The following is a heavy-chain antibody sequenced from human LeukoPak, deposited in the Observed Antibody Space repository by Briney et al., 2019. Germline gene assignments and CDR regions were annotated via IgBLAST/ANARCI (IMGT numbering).Heavy chain of an antibody. J-gene: IGHJ4*02. Sequence: SETLSLTCDVSGYSISSGYYWGWIRQPPGKGLEWIGSIYHSGSTYYNPSLKSRVTISVDTSKNQFSLKLSSVTAADTAVYYCARFIWFGELLVNYFDYWGQGTLVTVSS. CDR1: GYSISSGYY. D-gene: IGHD3-10*01. CDR3: ARFIWFGELLVNYFDY. V-gene: IGHV4-38-2*01. CDR2: IYHSGST.